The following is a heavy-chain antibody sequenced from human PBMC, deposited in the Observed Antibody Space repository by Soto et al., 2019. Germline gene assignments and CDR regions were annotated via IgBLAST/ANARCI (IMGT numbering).Heavy chain of an antibody. J-gene: IGHJ4*02. CDR2: IIPILGIA. V-gene: IGHV1-69*02. CDR3: ASGLLGISDY. Sequence: QVQLVQSGAEVKKPGSSVKVSCKASGGTFSSYTISWVRQAPGQGLEWMERIIPILGIANYAQKFQGRVTITADKSTSTAYMELSSLRSEDTAVYYCASGLLGISDYWGQGTLVTVSS. CDR1: GGTFSSYT. D-gene: IGHD7-27*01.